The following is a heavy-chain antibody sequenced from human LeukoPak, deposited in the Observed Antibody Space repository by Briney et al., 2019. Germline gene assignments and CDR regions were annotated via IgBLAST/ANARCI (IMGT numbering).Heavy chain of an antibody. CDR3: AKDRVATIKGVYYSDY. D-gene: IGHD5-12*01. Sequence: HPGRSLRLSCAASGFTFSNYAIHWVRQAPGKGLEWVAVISYDGSNKYYADSVKGRFTISRDNSKNTVYLQMNSLRPEETAVYYCAKDRVATIKGVYYSDYWGQGTLVTVSS. CDR1: GFTFSNYA. J-gene: IGHJ4*02. CDR2: ISYDGSNK. V-gene: IGHV3-30*18.